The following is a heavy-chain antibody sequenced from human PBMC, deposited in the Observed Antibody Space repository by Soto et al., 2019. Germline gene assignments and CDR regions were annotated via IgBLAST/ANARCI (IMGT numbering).Heavy chain of an antibody. J-gene: IGHJ5*02. V-gene: IGHV4-59*08. Sequence: SETLSLTCTVSGGSISSYYWSWIRQPPGKGLEWIGYIYYSGSTNYNPSLKSRVTISVDTSKNQFSLKLSSVTAADTAVYYCARLSGKRYCSSTSCYELPWFDPWGQGTLVTVSS. CDR2: IYYSGST. D-gene: IGHD2-2*01. CDR3: ARLSGKRYCSSTSCYELPWFDP. CDR1: GGSISSYY.